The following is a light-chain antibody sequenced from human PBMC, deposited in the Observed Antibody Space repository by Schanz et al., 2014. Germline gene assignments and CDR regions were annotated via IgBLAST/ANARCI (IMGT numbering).Light chain of an antibody. V-gene: IGLV2-11*01. CDR2: DVN. Sequence: QSALTQPRSVSGSPGQSVTISCTGTSSDVGGYNSVSWFQQHPGRAPTLMIYDVNKRPSGVPDRFSGSKSGNTASLTVSGLQAEDEADYYCAAWDDSLNGWVFGGGTKLTVL. CDR3: AAWDDSLNGWV. CDR1: SSDVGGYNS. J-gene: IGLJ3*02.